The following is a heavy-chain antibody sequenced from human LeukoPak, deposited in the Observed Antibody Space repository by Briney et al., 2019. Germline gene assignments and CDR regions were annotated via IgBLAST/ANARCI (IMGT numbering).Heavy chain of an antibody. J-gene: IGHJ4*02. CDR3: AGCYGSGSYYNGRIAY. D-gene: IGHD3-10*01. V-gene: IGHV3-48*03. CDR1: GFTFSSYE. CDR2: ISSSGSTI. Sequence: GGSLRLSCAASGFTFSSYEMNWVRQAPGKGLEWVSYISSSGSTIYYADSVKGRFTISRDNSKNTLYLQMNSLRAEDTAVYYCAGCYGSGSYYNGRIAYWGQGTLVTVSS.